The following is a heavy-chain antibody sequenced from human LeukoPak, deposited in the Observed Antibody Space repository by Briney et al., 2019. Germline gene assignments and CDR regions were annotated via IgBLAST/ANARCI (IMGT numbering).Heavy chain of an antibody. CDR2: ISGSGGST. D-gene: IGHD1-26*01. V-gene: IGHV3-23*01. CDR3: AQAYSGSYLRLIYYGMDV. Sequence: GGSLRLSCAASGFTFSSYAMSWVRQAPGKGLEWVSAISGSGGSTYYADSVKGRFTISRDNSKNTLYLQMNSLRAEDTAVYYCAQAYSGSYLRLIYYGMDVWGQGTTVTVSS. J-gene: IGHJ6*02. CDR1: GFTFSSYA.